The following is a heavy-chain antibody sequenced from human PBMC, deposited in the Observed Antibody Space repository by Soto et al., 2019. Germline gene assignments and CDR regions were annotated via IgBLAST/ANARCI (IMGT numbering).Heavy chain of an antibody. Sequence: ASVKVSCKASGYTFTGYYMHWVRQAPGQGLEWMGWINPNSGGTNYAQKFQGWVTMTRDTSISTAYMELSRLRSDDTAVYYCAISPGYSYGPFDYWGQGTLVTVSS. J-gene: IGHJ4*02. D-gene: IGHD5-18*01. CDR2: INPNSGGT. CDR1: GYTFTGYY. V-gene: IGHV1-2*04. CDR3: AISPGYSYGPFDY.